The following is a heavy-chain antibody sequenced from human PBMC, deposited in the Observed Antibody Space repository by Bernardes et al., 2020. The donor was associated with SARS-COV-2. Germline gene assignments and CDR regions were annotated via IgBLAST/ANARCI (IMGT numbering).Heavy chain of an antibody. D-gene: IGHD3-3*01. CDR3: ARDNRYYDFWSGSFAGYYGMDV. CDR2: IYTSGDT. V-gene: IGHV4-4*07. CDR1: GGSISSYY. J-gene: IGHJ6*02. Sequence: SETLSLTCTVSGGSISSYYWSWIRQPAGKGLEWIGRIYTSGDTYYNPSLKSRFTISVDTSKNQFSLKLSSVTAADTAVYYCARDNRYYDFWSGSFAGYYGMDVWGQGTTVTVSS.